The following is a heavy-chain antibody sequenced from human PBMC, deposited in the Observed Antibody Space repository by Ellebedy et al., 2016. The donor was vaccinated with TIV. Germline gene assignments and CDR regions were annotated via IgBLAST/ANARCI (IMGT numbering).Heavy chain of an antibody. CDR2: IYYSGST. Sequence: SETLSLXXTVSGGSISSSSYYWGWIRQPPGKGLEWIGSIYYSGSTYYNPSLKSRVTISVDTSKNQFSLKLSSVTAADTAVYYCAGPYGDYGYNWYFDLWGRGTLVTVSS. V-gene: IGHV4-39*01. J-gene: IGHJ2*01. CDR3: AGPYGDYGYNWYFDL. D-gene: IGHD4-17*01. CDR1: GGSISSSSYY.